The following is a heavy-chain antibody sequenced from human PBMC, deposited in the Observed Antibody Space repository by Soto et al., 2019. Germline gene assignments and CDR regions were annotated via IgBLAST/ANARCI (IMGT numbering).Heavy chain of an antibody. J-gene: IGHJ6*02. Sequence: EVQLVESGGGLVHPGGSLRLSCAASGFTFSSYSMNWVRQAPGKGLGWVAYISSSSSTIYYADSVKGRFTISRDNAKNSLYLQMNSLRDEDTAVYYCARDDWSGYYANYYYYYGMDVWGQGTTVTVSS. CDR2: ISSSSSTI. D-gene: IGHD3-3*01. V-gene: IGHV3-48*02. CDR1: GFTFSSYS. CDR3: ARDDWSGYYANYYYYYGMDV.